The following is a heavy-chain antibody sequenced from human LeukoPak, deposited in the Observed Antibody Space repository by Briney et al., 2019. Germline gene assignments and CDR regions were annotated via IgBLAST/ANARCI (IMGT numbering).Heavy chain of an antibody. CDR3: ARVSGSSSSGDY. V-gene: IGHV1-8*01. Sequence: ASVNVSCKASAYTFTSYDFNWVRQATGQGIEWMGSMNPNSDNTGYAQKFEGRVTMTRNTSISTAYMELSSLRSEDTAVYYCARVSGSSSSGDYWGQGTLVTVSS. CDR2: MNPNSDNT. CDR1: AYTFTSYD. J-gene: IGHJ4*02. D-gene: IGHD6-6*01.